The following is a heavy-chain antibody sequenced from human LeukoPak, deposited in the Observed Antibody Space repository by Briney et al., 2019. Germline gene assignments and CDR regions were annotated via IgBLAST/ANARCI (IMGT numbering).Heavy chain of an antibody. J-gene: IGHJ4*02. Sequence: GGSLRLSCAASGFTFSYYNMDWVRQTPGKGLEWVSSIIRNTIYTYYADSVKGRFTISRDNAKNSLYLQMNSLRVEDTAVYYCARVSRSGNYLYCLDYWGQGTLVTVSS. CDR3: ARVSRSGNYLYCLDY. CDR2: IIRNTIYT. CDR1: GFTFSYYN. V-gene: IGHV3-21*01. D-gene: IGHD2-8*02.